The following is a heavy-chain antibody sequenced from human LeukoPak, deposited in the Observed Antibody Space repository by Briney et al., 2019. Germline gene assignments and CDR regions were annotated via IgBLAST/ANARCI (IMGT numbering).Heavy chain of an antibody. CDR2: ISNSGGTI. D-gene: IGHD3/OR15-3a*01. V-gene: IGHV3-23*01. J-gene: IGHJ4*02. Sequence: GGSLRLSCAAYASTFSNYSMSWVRRAPGEGLEWVSAISNSGGTIHYADSVKGRFTISRDNSKNTLYLQMNSLTAEDTAVYHCAKGKRTGCYYYFDDWGQGTLVIVSS. CDR1: ASTFSNYS. CDR3: AKGKRTGCYYYFDD.